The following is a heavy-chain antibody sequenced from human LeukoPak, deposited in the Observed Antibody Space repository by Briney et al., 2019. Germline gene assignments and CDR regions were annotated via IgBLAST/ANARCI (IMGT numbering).Heavy chain of an antibody. V-gene: IGHV1-2*02. J-gene: IGHJ5*02. D-gene: IGHD2-15*01. CDR3: ARGGCSGGSCYSSWFDP. CDR1: GYSFYDFY. CDR2: IDPNSGGR. Sequence: ASVKVSCKPSGYSFYDFYIHWVRQAPGQGLEWVGWIDPNSGGRNYAQKFQGRVTMTRDTSSSTAYMVLSSLTSDDTAVYYCARGGCSGGSCYSSWFDPWGQGTLVSVSS.